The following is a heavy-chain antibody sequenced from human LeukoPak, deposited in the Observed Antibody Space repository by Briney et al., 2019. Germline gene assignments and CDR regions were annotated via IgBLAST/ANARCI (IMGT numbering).Heavy chain of an antibody. CDR1: GFTFSSYD. Sequence: GGSLRPSCAASGFTFSSYDMHWVRQATGKGLEWVSAIGTAGDTYYPGSVKGRFTISRENAKNSLYLQMNSLRAGDTAVYYCARSPGGLQRDYYYYGMDVWGQGTTVTVSS. V-gene: IGHV3-13*01. J-gene: IGHJ6*02. CDR2: IGTAGDT. CDR3: ARSPGGLQRDYYYYGMDV.